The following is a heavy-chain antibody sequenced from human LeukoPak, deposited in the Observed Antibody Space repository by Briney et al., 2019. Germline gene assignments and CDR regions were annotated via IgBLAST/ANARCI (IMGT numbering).Heavy chain of an antibody. J-gene: IGHJ4*02. CDR3: AKDQPQITFGGVIVPSLDY. D-gene: IGHD3-16*02. Sequence: GGSLRLSCAASGFTFSSYAMSWVRQAPGKGLEWVSAISGSGGSTYYADSVKGRFTISRDNPKNTLYLQMNSLRAEDTAVYYCAKDQPQITFGGVIVPSLDYWGQGTLVTVSS. V-gene: IGHV3-23*01. CDR2: ISGSGGST. CDR1: GFTFSSYA.